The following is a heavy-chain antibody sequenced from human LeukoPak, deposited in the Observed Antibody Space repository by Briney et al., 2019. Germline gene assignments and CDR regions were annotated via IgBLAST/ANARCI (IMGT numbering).Heavy chain of an antibody. J-gene: IGHJ4*02. CDR3: AITPPNGFWSGAVIDY. Sequence: KPSETLSLTCTVSGGSISSSSYYWGWIRQPPGKGLEWIGSIYYSGSTYYNPSLKSRVTISVDTSKNQFSLKLSSVTAADTAVYYCAITPPNGFWSGAVIDYWGQGTLVTVSS. D-gene: IGHD3-3*01. V-gene: IGHV4-39*01. CDR2: IYYSGST. CDR1: GGSISSSSYY.